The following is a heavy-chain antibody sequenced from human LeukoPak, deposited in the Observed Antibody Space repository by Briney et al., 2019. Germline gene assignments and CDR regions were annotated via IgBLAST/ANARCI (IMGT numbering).Heavy chain of an antibody. D-gene: IGHD1-26*01. CDR3: ARVRGGSSAGSYYHYMDV. CDR1: GGSISSYY. J-gene: IGHJ6*03. Sequence: ETLSLTCTVSGGSISSYYWSWIRQPPGKGLEWIGYIYYSGSTNYNPSLKSRVTMSVDTSKNQFSLKLGSVTAADTAVYYCARVRGGSSAGSYYHYMDVWGKGTTVTISS. CDR2: IYYSGST. V-gene: IGHV4-59*12.